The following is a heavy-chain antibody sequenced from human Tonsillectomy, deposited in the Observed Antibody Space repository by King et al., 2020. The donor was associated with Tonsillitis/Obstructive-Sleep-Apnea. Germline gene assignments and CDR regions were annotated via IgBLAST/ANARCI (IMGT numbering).Heavy chain of an antibody. CDR3: ARLRRADAFDI. Sequence: PLQESGPGLVKPSETLSLTCTVSGGSISSSSYYWGWIRQPPGKGLEWIGSIYYSGSTYYNPSLKSRVTISVDTSKNQFSLKLSSVTAADTAVYYCARLRRADAFDIWGQGTMVTVSS. CDR2: IYYSGST. J-gene: IGHJ3*02. V-gene: IGHV4-39*01. CDR1: GGSISSSSYY.